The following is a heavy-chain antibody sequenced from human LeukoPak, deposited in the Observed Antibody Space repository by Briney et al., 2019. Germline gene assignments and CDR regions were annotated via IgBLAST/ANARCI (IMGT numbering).Heavy chain of an antibody. D-gene: IGHD6-19*01. V-gene: IGHV1-2*02. CDR1: GYTFTSYG. Sequence: WASVKVSCKTSGYTFTSYGLTGVRQAPGQGLEGMGWINPNSGGTNYAQKFQGRVTMTRDTSISTAYMELSRLRSDDTAVFYCATSSGWKSNIDYWGQGTLVTVSS. CDR2: INPNSGGT. CDR3: ATSSGWKSNIDY. J-gene: IGHJ4*02.